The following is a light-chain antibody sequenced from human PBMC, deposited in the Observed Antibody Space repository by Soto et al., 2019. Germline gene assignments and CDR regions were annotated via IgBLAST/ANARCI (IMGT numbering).Light chain of an antibody. CDR3: QTWGTGPV. CDR1: SGHSSYA. CDR2: LNSDGSH. J-gene: IGLJ2*01. Sequence: QLVLTRSSSASASLGASVKLTCTLSSGHSSYAIAWHQQQPEKGPRYLMKLNSDGSHSKGDGIPDRFSGSSSGAERYLTISSLQSEDEADYYCQTWGTGPVFGGGTKVTVL. V-gene: IGLV4-69*01.